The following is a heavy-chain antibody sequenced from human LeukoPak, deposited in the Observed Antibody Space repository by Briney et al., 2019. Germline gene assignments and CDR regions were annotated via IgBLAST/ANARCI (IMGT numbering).Heavy chain of an antibody. V-gene: IGHV4-34*01. J-gene: IGHJ4*02. CDR3: ARVGPYYDFWSGYYNRQIFDY. CDR1: GGSFSGYY. CDR2: INHSGST. D-gene: IGHD3-3*01. Sequence: SETLSLTCAVYGGSFSGYYWSWIRQPPGKGLEWIGEINHSGSTNYNPSPKSRVTISVDTSKNQFSLKLSSVTAADTAVYYCARVGPYYDFWSGYYNRQIFDYWGQGTLVTVSS.